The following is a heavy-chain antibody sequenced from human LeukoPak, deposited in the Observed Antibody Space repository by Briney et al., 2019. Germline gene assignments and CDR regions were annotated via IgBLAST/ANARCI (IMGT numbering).Heavy chain of an antibody. D-gene: IGHD1-7*01. V-gene: IGHV4-59*01. CDR2: LFYRGST. J-gene: IGHJ6*03. CDR1: GGSISRYN. CDR3: ARGGLELRRAGYYYYMDV. Sequence: PSETLSLTSTDPGGSISRYNSRSIPEPLGERLERSGHLFYRGSTNYNTDLKSRVTISVDTSKNQFSLKLSSVTAADTAVYYCARGGLELRRAGYYYYMDVWGKGTTVTVSS.